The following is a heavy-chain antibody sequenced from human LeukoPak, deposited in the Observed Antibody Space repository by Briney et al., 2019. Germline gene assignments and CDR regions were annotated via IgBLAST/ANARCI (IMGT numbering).Heavy chain of an antibody. CDR3: ARLARSTRDYSWHFDL. D-gene: IGHD4-17*01. J-gene: IGHJ2*01. V-gene: IGHV4-39*01. CDR2: VFYSGTT. Sequence: SETLSLTCTVSGGSVSSNNYYWTWLRQPPGMGLQWIGTVFYSGTTYYNPSLKSRATTSVDTSKNQFSLKLSSVTVADMAVYYCARLARSTRDYSWHFDLWGRGALVTVSS. CDR1: GGSVSSNNYY.